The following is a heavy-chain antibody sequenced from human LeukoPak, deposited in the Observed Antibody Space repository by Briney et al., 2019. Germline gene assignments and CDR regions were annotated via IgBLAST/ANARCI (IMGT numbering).Heavy chain of an antibody. CDR1: GGSISSSNYY. Sequence: SETLSLTCTVSGGSISSSNYYWGWIRQPPGKGLEWIGVIYYSGNTYYTPSLKSRVTMSIDTSKNQFSLKLSSVTAADTAVYYCARYQVEMATIVGSFDLWGRGTLVTVSS. CDR3: ARYQVEMATIVGSFDL. CDR2: IYYSGNT. V-gene: IGHV4-39*07. J-gene: IGHJ2*01. D-gene: IGHD5-24*01.